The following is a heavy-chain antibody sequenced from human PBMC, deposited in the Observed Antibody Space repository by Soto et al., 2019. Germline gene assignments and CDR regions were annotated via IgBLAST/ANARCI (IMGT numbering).Heavy chain of an antibody. CDR3: ARGLGYCSGGSCSTVGGAFDI. J-gene: IGHJ3*02. V-gene: IGHV3-13*01. CDR2: IGTAGDT. CDR1: GFTFSSYD. D-gene: IGHD2-15*01. Sequence: EVQLVESGGGLVQPGGSLRLSCAASGFTFSSYDMHWVRQATGKGLEWVSAIGTAGDTYYPGSVKGRFTISRENAKNSLYLQMNSLRAGHTAVYYCARGLGYCSGGSCSTVGGAFDIWGQGTMVTVSS.